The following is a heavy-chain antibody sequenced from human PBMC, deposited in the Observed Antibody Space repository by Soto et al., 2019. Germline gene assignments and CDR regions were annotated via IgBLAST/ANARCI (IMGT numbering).Heavy chain of an antibody. Sequence: GGSLRLSCVASGFTFKNYDMRWIRQAPGKGLEWVSGISGSGGVTYYADSVKGRFTISRDNAKNSLYLQMNSLRAEDTAVYYCARVYYGSDYWGQGTLVTVSS. D-gene: IGHD3-10*01. CDR3: ARVYYGSDY. CDR2: ISGSGGVT. V-gene: IGHV3-23*01. J-gene: IGHJ4*02. CDR1: GFTFKNYD.